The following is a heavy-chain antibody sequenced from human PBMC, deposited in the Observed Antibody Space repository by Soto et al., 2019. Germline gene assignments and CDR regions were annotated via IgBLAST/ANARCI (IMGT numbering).Heavy chain of an antibody. CDR3: ARGRGVVVPAAISWGYYYYGMDV. V-gene: IGHV4-34*01. J-gene: IGHJ6*02. D-gene: IGHD2-2*01. CDR1: CGSFSGYY. Sequence: SETLSLTCAVYCGSFSGYYWSWIRQPPGKGLEWIGEINHSGSTNYNPSLKSRVTISVDTSKNQFSLKLSSVTAADTAVYYCARGRGVVVPAAISWGYYYYGMDVWGQGTTVTVSS. CDR2: INHSGST.